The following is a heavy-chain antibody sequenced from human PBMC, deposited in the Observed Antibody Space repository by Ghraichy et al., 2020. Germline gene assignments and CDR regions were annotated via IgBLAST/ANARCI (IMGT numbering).Heavy chain of an antibody. J-gene: IGHJ1*01. D-gene: IGHD4-17*01. CDR1: GFTLNNFD. CDR2: ISDTGTAI. Sequence: GGSLRLSCAASGFTLNNFDMMWFRRAPGKGLEWVSYISDTGTAIYFATSVRGRFTIFRDNGNNSVYMQMAFLRDEDSAVYYCARDSSRRLRITRPDLWGQGTLVTVSS. CDR3: ARDSSRRLRITRPDL. V-gene: IGHV3-48*02.